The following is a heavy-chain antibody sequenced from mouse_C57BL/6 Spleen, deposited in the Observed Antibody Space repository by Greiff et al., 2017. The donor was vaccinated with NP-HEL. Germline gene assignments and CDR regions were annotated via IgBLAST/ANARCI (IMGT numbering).Heavy chain of an antibody. V-gene: IGHV5-16*01. D-gene: IGHD3-3*01. CDR2: INYDGSST. J-gene: IGHJ1*03. CDR1: GFTFSDYY. CDR3: ARRGRDWYFDV. Sequence: VQLKESEGGLVQPGSSMKLSCTASGFTFSDYYMAWVRQVPEKGLEWVANINYDGSSTYYLDSLKSRFIISRDNAKNILYLQMSSLKSEDTATYDCARRGRDWYFDVWGTGTTVTVSS.